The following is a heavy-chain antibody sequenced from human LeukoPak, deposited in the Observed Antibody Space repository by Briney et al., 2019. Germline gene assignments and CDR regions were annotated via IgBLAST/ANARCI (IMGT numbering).Heavy chain of an antibody. D-gene: IGHD2/OR15-2a*01. CDR2: ISAYSGNT. V-gene: IGHV1-18*04. Sequence: ASVKVSCKASGYTFTNYYIHWVRQAPGQGLEWMGWISAYSGNTNYAQKLQGRVTMTTDTSTSTAYMEVRSLRSDDTAVYYCARGKSMTYGMDVWGQGTTVTVSS. CDR3: ARGKSMTYGMDV. CDR1: GYTFTNYY. J-gene: IGHJ6*02.